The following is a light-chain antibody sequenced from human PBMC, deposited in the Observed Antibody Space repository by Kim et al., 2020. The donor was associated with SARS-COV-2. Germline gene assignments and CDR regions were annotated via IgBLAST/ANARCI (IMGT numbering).Light chain of an antibody. CDR3: QQLNSYPLT. CDR1: QGISSY. J-gene: IGKJ4*01. Sequence: IQLTQSPSSLSASVGDRVTITCRASQGISSYLAWYQQKPGKAAKLLIYAASTLQSGVPSRFSGSGSGTDFTLTISSLQPEDFATYYCQQLNSYPLTFGGGTKVEI. V-gene: IGKV1-9*01. CDR2: AAS.